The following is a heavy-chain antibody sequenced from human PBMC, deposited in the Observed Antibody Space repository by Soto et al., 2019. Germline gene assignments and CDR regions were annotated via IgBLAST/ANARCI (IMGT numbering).Heavy chain of an antibody. D-gene: IGHD2-2*01. CDR1: EFTFTNYF. V-gene: IGHV3-30-3*01. CDR3: ARGDQYYAIDL. Sequence: QEQMVESGGGVVQPAKSLRLSCAASEFTFTNYFMYWVRQAPGKGLEWVAGVSYDGNNKYYGDSVKGRFTISRDNSNSTLYLQMDSLRAEDTAMYYCARGDQYYAIDLWGQGTTVTVSS. J-gene: IGHJ6*02. CDR2: VSYDGNNK.